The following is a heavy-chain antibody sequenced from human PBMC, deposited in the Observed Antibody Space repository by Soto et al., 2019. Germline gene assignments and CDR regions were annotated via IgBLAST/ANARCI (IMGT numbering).Heavy chain of an antibody. D-gene: IGHD5-18*01. V-gene: IGHV1-18*01. CDR3: ARCIQQDYYYGMDV. J-gene: IGHJ6*02. CDR1: GYTFYSHS. Sequence: QAQLVQSGAEVKKPGASVKVSCKASGYTFYSHSISWVRQAPGQGLEWMGRISADNGNTNYAQKFRGRVTMTTDTSTSTVYRKLRNLRSDDTAVYYCARCIQQDYYYGMDVWGQGTTVTVSS. CDR2: ISADNGNT.